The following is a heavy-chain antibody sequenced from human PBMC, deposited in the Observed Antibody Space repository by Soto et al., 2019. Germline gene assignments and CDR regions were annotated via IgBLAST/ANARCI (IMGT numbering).Heavy chain of an antibody. D-gene: IGHD3-3*01. J-gene: IGHJ6*02. Sequence: PSETLSLTCTVPGGSMVSYYWSWIRKPPGWGLEWIGFIYYAGRTKYTPSLNSRVTISVDTSKNQFSLTVTSVTAADTAVYYCARAYYDFWSGYYPPYYYGMDVWGQGTTVS. CDR3: ARAYYDFWSGYYPPYYYGMDV. CDR2: IYYAGRT. V-gene: IGHV4-59*08. CDR1: GGSMVSYY.